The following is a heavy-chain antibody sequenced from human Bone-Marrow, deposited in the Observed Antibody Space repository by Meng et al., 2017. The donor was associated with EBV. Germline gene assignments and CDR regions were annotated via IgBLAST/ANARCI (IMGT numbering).Heavy chain of an antibody. Sequence: VQLVESGGGVVQPGGSLSLSCATSGFTFSDHYMDWVRQAPGKGLEWVSYMSGSGNTISYVDSVKGRFIISADNSRNLFYLQMNSLSVEDTAVYYCAIDPDQFGSGYFGYWGRGTLVNVSS. D-gene: IGHD3-10*01. CDR3: AIDPDQFGSGYFGY. CDR1: GFTFSDHY. J-gene: IGHJ4*02. CDR2: MSGSGNTI. V-gene: IGHV3-11*01.